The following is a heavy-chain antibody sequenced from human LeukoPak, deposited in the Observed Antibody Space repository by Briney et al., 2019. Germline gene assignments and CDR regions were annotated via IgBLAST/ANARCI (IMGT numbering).Heavy chain of an antibody. V-gene: IGHV1-46*01. Sequence: GASVKVSCKASGYTFTSYYMYWVRQAPGQGLEWMGIINPNRGSTSYAQKFQGRVTMTRDMSTSTVYMELSSLRSEDTAVYYCVRSRVANGDYIFEDVWGQGTLVTVSS. D-gene: IGHD4-17*01. CDR2: INPNRGST. J-gene: IGHJ4*02. CDR1: GYTFTSYY. CDR3: VRSRVANGDYIFEDV.